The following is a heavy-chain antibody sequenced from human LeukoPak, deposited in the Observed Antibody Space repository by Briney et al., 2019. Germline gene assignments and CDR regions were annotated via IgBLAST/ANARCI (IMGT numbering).Heavy chain of an antibody. D-gene: IGHD6-6*01. J-gene: IGHJ4*02. V-gene: IGHV4-34*01. Sequence: SSETLSLTCSVSGGSIISYYWSWIRQPPGKGLEWIGEINHSGSTNYNPSLKSRVTISVDTSKNQFSLKLSSVTAADTAVYYCARGLRQRAGLRYFDYWGQGTLVTVSS. CDR1: GGSIISYY. CDR3: ARGLRQRAGLRYFDY. CDR2: INHSGST.